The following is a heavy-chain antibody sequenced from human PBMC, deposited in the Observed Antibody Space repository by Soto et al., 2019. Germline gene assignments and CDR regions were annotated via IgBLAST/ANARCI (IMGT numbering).Heavy chain of an antibody. CDR2: IIPIFGTA. V-gene: IGHV1-69*12. CDR3: ARSATYSFGCGDDY. J-gene: IGHJ4*02. D-gene: IGHD5-18*01. Sequence: QVQLVQSGAEVKKPGSSVKVSCKASGGTFSRHTISWVRQAPGQGLEWMGGIIPIFGTANYAQKFQGRVTITADESTSTGYMELSSLRSEDTAVYYCARSATYSFGCGDDYWGQGTLVTVSS. CDR1: GGTFSRHT.